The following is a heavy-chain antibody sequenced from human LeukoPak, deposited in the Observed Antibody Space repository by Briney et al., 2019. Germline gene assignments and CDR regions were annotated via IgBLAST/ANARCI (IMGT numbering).Heavy chain of an antibody. CDR2: IWYDGSNK. V-gene: IGHV3-33*06. J-gene: IGHJ6*03. CDR1: GFTFSSYG. CDR3: AKGDTSSSPYYYYMDV. Sequence: GGSLRLSCAASGFTFSSYGMHWVRQAPGKGLEWVAVIWYDGSNKYYADSVKGRFTISRDNSKNTLYLQMNSLRAEDTAVYYCAKGDTSSSPYYYYMDVWGKGTTVTVSS. D-gene: IGHD6-6*01.